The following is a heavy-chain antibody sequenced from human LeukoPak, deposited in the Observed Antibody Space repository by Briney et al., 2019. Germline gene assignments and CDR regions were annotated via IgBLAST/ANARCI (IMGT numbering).Heavy chain of an antibody. CDR2: ISYDGSNK. V-gene: IGHV3-30-3*01. Sequence: GGSLRLSCAASGFTFSSYAMHWVRQAPGKGLEWVAVISYDGSNKYYADSVKGRFTISRDNSKNTLYLQMNSLRAEDTAVYYCARDPSGPQVYGDYLERPIDYWGQGTLVTVSS. CDR3: ARDPSGPQVYGDYLERPIDY. J-gene: IGHJ4*02. CDR1: GFTFSSYA. D-gene: IGHD4-17*01.